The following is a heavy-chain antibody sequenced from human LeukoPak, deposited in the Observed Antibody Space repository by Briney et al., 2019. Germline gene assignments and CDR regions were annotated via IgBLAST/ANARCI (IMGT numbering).Heavy chain of an antibody. V-gene: IGHV1-69*13. J-gene: IGHJ5*02. D-gene: IGHD3-3*01. Sequence: SVKVSCKASGGTFSSYAISWVRQAPGQGLEWMGGIIPIFGTANYAQKFQGRVTITADESTSTAYMELSSLRSEDTAVYYCARSLRRTTIFGVGYRWFDPWGQRTLVTVSS. CDR1: GGTFSSYA. CDR2: IIPIFGTA. CDR3: ARSLRRTTIFGVGYRWFDP.